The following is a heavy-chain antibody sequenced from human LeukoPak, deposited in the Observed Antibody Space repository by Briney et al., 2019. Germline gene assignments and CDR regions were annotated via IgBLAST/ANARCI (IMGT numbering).Heavy chain of an antibody. J-gene: IGHJ3*02. CDR1: GFTFSNAW. D-gene: IGHD3-22*01. CDR2: IKSKTDGGTT. CDR3: TTDRFGIVVAITTWEAFDI. V-gene: IGHV3-15*01. Sequence: GGSLRLSCAASGFTFSNAWMSWVRQAPGKGLEWVGRIKSKTDGGTTDYAAPVKGRFTISRDDSKNTLYLQMNSLKTEDTAVYYCTTDRFGIVVAITTWEAFDIWGQGTMVTVSS.